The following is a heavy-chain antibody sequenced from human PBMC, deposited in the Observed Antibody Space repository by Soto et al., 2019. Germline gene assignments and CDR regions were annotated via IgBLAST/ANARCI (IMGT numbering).Heavy chain of an antibody. J-gene: IGHJ4*02. D-gene: IGHD3-22*01. CDR1: GFTFSSYG. Sequence: GGSLRLSCAASGFTFSSYGMSWVRQAPGKGLEWVSAISGSGGSTYYADSVKGRFTISRDNSKNTLYLQMNSLRAEDTAVYYCAKSPQYYYDSSGYWGGFDYWGQGTLVTVSS. CDR2: ISGSGGST. V-gene: IGHV3-23*01. CDR3: AKSPQYYYDSSGYWGGFDY.